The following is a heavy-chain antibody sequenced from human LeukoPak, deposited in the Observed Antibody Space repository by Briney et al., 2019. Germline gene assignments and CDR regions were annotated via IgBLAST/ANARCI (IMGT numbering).Heavy chain of an antibody. Sequence: GASLRLSCAASGFTSSSNAMGWVRQAPGKGLEWVSAISPGGSPYYADSGKGRFTISRDHSKNTLYLQMTRLRAEDPAVYYCVKRELYIVGTTWGQGTLVTVSS. D-gene: IGHD5-12*01. CDR2: ISPGGSP. V-gene: IGHV3-23*01. CDR3: VKRELYIVGTT. CDR1: GFTSSSNA. J-gene: IGHJ5*02.